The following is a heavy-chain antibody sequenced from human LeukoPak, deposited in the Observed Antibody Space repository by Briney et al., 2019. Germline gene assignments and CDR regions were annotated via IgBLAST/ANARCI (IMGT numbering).Heavy chain of an antibody. J-gene: IGHJ5*02. V-gene: IGHV4-61*02. Sequence: SETLSLTCTVSGGSISSGSYYWSWIRQPAGKGLEWIGRISTSGSTNYNPSLESRVTISVDTSKNQFSLKLSSVTAADTAVYYCASAVSGYARFRFDPWGQGTLVTVSS. CDR2: ISTSGST. D-gene: IGHD5-12*01. CDR1: GGSISSGSYY. CDR3: ASAVSGYARFRFDP.